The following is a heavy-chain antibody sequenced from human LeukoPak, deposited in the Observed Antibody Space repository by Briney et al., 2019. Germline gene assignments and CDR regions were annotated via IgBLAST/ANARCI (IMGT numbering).Heavy chain of an antibody. D-gene: IGHD3-22*01. J-gene: IGHJ3*02. V-gene: IGHV4-4*07. CDR2: IYTSGST. CDR1: GGSISSYY. CDR3: ARANPHYYDSSGYSDAFDI. Sequence: SETLSLTCTVSGGSISSYYWSWIRQPAGKGLEWIGRIYTSGSTNYNPSLKSRVTMSVDTSKNQFSLKLSSVTAADTAVYYCARANPHYYDSSGYSDAFDIWGQGTMVTVSS.